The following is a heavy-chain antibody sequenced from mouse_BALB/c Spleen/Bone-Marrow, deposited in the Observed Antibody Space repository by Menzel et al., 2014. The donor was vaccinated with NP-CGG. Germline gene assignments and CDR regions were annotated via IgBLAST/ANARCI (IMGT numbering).Heavy chain of an antibody. J-gene: IGHJ2*01. CDR1: GYTFTSSW. Sequence: QVQLQQSGSVLVRPGASVKLSCKASGYTFTSSWMHWAKQRPGQGPEWIGEIHPNSGNTNYNEKFKGKATLTVDTSSSTAYVDLSSLTSEDSAVYYCARGDPYYRYSDYWGQGTTLTVSS. D-gene: IGHD2-14*01. CDR2: IHPNSGNT. V-gene: IGHV1S130*01. CDR3: ARGDPYYRYSDY.